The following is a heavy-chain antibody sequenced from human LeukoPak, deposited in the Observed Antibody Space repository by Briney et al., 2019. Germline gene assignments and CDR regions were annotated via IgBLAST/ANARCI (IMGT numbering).Heavy chain of an antibody. CDR2: IAHTGST. CDR3: ARLVVYNWTPRAFDV. CDR1: GDSVSSSHW. Sequence: SGTLSLTCAVSGDSVSSSHWWSWVRQPPGKGLEWIGEIAHTGSTKYTPSLRSRASISIDWSKNQFSLNLTSVTAADAATYFCARLVVYNWTPRAFDVWGQGTMVTVSS. D-gene: IGHD1-20*01. V-gene: IGHV4-4*02. J-gene: IGHJ3*01.